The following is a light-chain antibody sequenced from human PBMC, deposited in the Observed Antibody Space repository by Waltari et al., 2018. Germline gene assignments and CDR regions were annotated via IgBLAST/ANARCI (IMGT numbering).Light chain of an antibody. CDR1: SSDVGFYNY. CDR2: DVS. J-gene: IGLJ3*02. Sequence: QSALTQPASVSGSPGQSITISCTGTSSDVGFYNYVFWYQQHPGKAPKLIIYDVSERPSGVSDRFSVSKSGNTAALTISGLQAEDEADYYCNSYTGSSSWVFGGGTKLTVL. CDR3: NSYTGSSSWV. V-gene: IGLV2-14*01.